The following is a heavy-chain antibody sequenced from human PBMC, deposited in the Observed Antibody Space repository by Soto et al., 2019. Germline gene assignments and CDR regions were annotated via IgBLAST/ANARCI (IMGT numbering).Heavy chain of an antibody. D-gene: IGHD3-10*01. V-gene: IGHV3-30*18. CDR3: ANGRINPPLLPEFEY. CDR2: ISYDGGIT. Sequence: GGSLRLSCAASGFTFSNYGMHWVRQAPDRGLEWLTYISYDGGITHFAGSVRGRFTVSRDNSKNTLYLQMSSVRPEDMAVYYCANGRINPPLLPEFEYWGQGALVTVSS. CDR1: GFTFSNYG. J-gene: IGHJ4*02.